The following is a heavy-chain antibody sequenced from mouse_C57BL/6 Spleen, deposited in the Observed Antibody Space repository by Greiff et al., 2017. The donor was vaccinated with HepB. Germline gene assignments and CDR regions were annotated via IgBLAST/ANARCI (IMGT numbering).Heavy chain of an antibody. Sequence: DVQLVESGEGLVKPGGSLKLSCAASGFTFSSYAMSWVRQTPEKRLEWVAYISSGGDYIYYADTVKGRFTITRDNARNTLYLQMSSLKSEDTAMYYCTRGKGDVGNFDYWGQGTTLTVSS. J-gene: IGHJ2*01. CDR2: ISSGGDYI. CDR3: TRGKGDVGNFDY. V-gene: IGHV5-9-1*02. CDR1: GFTFSSYA. D-gene: IGHD3-3*01.